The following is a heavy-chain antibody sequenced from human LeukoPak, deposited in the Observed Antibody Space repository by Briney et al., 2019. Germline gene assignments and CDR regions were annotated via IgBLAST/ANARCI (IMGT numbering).Heavy chain of an antibody. CDR2: IYYSGST. Sequence: KSSQTLSLTCTVSGGSISSGGYYWSRIRQHPGKGLGWIGYIYYSGSTYYNPSLKSRVTISVDTSKNQFSLKLSSVTAADTAVYYCARVFYYYGSGTYYVFDYWGQGNLVTVSS. CDR1: GGSISSGGYY. D-gene: IGHD3-10*01. J-gene: IGHJ4*01. CDR3: ARVFYYYGSGTYYVFDY. V-gene: IGHV4-31*03.